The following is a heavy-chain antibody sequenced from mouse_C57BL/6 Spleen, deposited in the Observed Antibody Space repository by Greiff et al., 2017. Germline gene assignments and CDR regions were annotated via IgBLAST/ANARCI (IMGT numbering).Heavy chain of an antibody. CDR3: ARRDYSNLNYFDY. Sequence: VQLQQSGAELVMPGASVKLSCKASGYTFTSYWMHWVKQRPGQGLEWIGEIDPSDSYTNYNQKFKGKSTLTVDKSSSTAYMQLSSLTSEDSAVYYCARRDYSNLNYFDYWGQGTTLTVSS. J-gene: IGHJ2*01. V-gene: IGHV1-69*01. CDR1: GYTFTSYW. D-gene: IGHD2-5*01. CDR2: IDPSDSYT.